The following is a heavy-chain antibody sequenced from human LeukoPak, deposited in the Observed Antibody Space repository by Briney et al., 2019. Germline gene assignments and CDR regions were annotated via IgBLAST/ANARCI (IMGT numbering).Heavy chain of an antibody. J-gene: IGHJ3*02. CDR3: ARDYHCCGGRCYDEVFDI. V-gene: IGHV3-30*11. Sequence: GASLRLSWAASGFSVSTYAIHWVRQPPGKGLDWVALISHDERNKYYADSVKGRFTISRDGSKNTLYLQMNSLRAEDTAVYYCARDYHCCGGRCYDEVFDIWGQGTMVSVSS. D-gene: IGHD2-15*01. CDR1: GFSVSTYA. CDR2: ISHDERNK.